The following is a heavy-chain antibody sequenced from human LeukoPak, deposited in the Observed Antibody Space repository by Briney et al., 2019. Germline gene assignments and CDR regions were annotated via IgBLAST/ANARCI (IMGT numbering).Heavy chain of an antibody. CDR2: ISSSGSTI. D-gene: IGHD2-2*01. CDR3: ARLYADCSSTSCHPDYYYYMDV. CDR1: GFTFSSYA. J-gene: IGHJ6*03. V-gene: IGHV3-48*04. Sequence: GGSLRLSCAASGFTFSSYAMSWVRQAPGKGLEWVSYISSSGSTIYYADSVKGRFTISRDNAKNSLYLQMNSLRAEDTAVYYCARLYADCSSTSCHPDYYYYMDVWGKGTTVTVSS.